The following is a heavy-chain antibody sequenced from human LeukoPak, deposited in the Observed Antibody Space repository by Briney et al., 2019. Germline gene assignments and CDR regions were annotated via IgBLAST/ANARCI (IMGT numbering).Heavy chain of an antibody. CDR1: GFTFSSYW. Sequence: GGSLRLSCAASGFTFSSYWMSWIRQAPGKGLEWVSYISSSGSTIYYADSVKGRFTISRDNAKNSLYLQMNSLRAEDTAVYYCARIYGSGSYRAAFDIWGQGTMVTVSS. V-gene: IGHV3-11*01. J-gene: IGHJ3*02. D-gene: IGHD3-10*01. CDR2: ISSSGSTI. CDR3: ARIYGSGSYRAAFDI.